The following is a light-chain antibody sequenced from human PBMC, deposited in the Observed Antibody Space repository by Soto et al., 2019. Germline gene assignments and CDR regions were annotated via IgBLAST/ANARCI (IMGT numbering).Light chain of an antibody. V-gene: IGLV7-43*01. J-gene: IGLJ3*02. CDR3: LLYYGGAQPWV. CDR1: TGQVTSGYY. CDR2: STS. Sequence: QAVVTQEPALTGSPGGTVTLTGPSSTGQVTSGYYPNWFQQKPGQAPRALIYSTSNKPSWTPARFSGSLLGGKAALTLSGVQPEDEAEYYCLLYYGGAQPWVFGGGTKLTVL.